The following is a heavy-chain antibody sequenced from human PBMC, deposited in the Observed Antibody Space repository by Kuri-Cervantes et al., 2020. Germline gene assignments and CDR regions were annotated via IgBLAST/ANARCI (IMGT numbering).Heavy chain of an antibody. J-gene: IGHJ4*02. CDR3: ARCGRRDGYNFDY. D-gene: IGHD5-24*01. Sequence: GSLRLSCADSGFTVSSNCMSWVRQAPGKGLEWIGSIYYSGGTYYNPSLKSRVTISVDTSKNQFSLKLSSVTAADTAVYYCARCGRRDGYNFDYWGQGTLVTVSS. CDR1: GFTVSSNC. V-gene: IGHV4-59*05. CDR2: IYYSGGT.